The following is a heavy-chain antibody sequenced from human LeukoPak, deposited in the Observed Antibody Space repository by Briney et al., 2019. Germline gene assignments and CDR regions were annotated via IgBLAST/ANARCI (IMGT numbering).Heavy chain of an antibody. CDR2: IAVGGGHT. Sequence: ASVKVTCKTSGFTFTISSAVQWVRQARGQRLEWIGWIAVGGGHTNYAQKFQERLTITRDMSTSTAYMELSSLRSEDTAVYYCAGDHPNYDYWGQGTQVTVSS. D-gene: IGHD5-24*01. V-gene: IGHV1-58*01. J-gene: IGHJ4*02. CDR3: AGDHPNYDY. CDR1: GFTFTISSA.